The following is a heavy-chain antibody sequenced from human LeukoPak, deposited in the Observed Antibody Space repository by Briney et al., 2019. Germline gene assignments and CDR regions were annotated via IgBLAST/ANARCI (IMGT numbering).Heavy chain of an antibody. V-gene: IGHV3-7*01. CDR3: ASKSPNLNRDY. CDR1: GFTFSSYA. CDR2: IKQDGSEK. J-gene: IGHJ4*02. D-gene: IGHD2/OR15-2a*01. Sequence: GGSLRLSCAASGFTFSSYAMSWVRQAPGKGLKWVANIKQDGSEKYYVDSVKGRFTISRDNAKNSLYLQMNSLRAEDTAVYYCASKSPNLNRDYWGQGTLVTVSS.